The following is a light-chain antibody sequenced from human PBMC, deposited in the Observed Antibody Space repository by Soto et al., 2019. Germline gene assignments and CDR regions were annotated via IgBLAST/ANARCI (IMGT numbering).Light chain of an antibody. V-gene: IGKV3-20*01. J-gene: IGKJ4*01. CDR1: QSVSSSY. CDR2: GAS. Sequence: EIVLTQSPGTLSLSPGERATLSCRASQSVSSSYLAWYQQKPGQAPRLLIYGASSRAIGIPDRFSGSGSGTDFTLTISRLEPEDFAVYYCQQYDSSPLTFGGGTQVEIK. CDR3: QQYDSSPLT.